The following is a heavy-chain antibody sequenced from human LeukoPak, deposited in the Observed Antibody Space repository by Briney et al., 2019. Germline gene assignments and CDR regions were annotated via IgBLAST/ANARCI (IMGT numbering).Heavy chain of an antibody. D-gene: IGHD3-22*01. CDR3: ARENYYDSRMGIDV. CDR1: GYTFTGYY. CDR2: INPNSGGT. Sequence: ASVKVSCKASGYTFTGYYMHWVRQAPGQGLEWMGRINPNSGGTNYAQKFQGRVTMTRDTSISTAYMELSRLRSDDTAVYYCARENYYDSRMGIDVWGQGTTVTVSS. V-gene: IGHV1-2*06. J-gene: IGHJ6*02.